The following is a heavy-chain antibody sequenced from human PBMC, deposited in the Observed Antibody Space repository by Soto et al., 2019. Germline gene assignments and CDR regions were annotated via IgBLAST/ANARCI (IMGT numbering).Heavy chain of an antibody. CDR3: ARGRRGTKITMVRGVKVWFDP. CDR2: INHSGST. V-gene: IGHV4-34*01. Sequence: SETLSLTCAVYGGSFSGYYWSWIRQPPGKGLEWIGEINHSGSTNYNPSLKSRVTISVDTSKNQFSLKLSSVTAADTAVYYCARGRRGTKITMVRGVKVWFDPWGQGTLVTVSS. D-gene: IGHD3-10*01. CDR1: GGSFSGYY. J-gene: IGHJ5*02.